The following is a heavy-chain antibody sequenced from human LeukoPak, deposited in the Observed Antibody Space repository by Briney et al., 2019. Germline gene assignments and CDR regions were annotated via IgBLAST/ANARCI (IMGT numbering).Heavy chain of an antibody. Sequence: GGSLRLSCAASGFTFSSYAINWVRQAPGKGLEWVSTISGSGSSTYYADSVKGRFTISRDSSKNTLYLQMNSLRAEDTAVYYCAKRGSGWYEDYYYYMDVWGKGPTVTISS. D-gene: IGHD6-19*01. CDR3: AKRGSGWYEDYYYYMDV. CDR2: ISGSGSST. V-gene: IGHV3-23*01. CDR1: GFTFSSYA. J-gene: IGHJ6*03.